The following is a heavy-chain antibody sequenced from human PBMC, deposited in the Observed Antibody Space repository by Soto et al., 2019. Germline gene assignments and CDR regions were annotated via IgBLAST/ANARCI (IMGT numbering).Heavy chain of an antibody. CDR3: ARESPAVAGITGYFDY. V-gene: IGHV1-69*04. CDR2: IIPILGIA. D-gene: IGHD6-19*01. Sequence: ASVKVSCKASGGTFSSYTISWVRQAPGQGLEWMGRIIPILGIANYAQKFQGRVTITADKSTSTAYMELSSLRSEDTAVYYCARESPAVAGITGYFDYWGQGTLVTVSS. J-gene: IGHJ4*02. CDR1: GGTFSSYT.